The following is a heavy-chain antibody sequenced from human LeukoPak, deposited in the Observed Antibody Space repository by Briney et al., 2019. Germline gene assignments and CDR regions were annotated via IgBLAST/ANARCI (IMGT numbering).Heavy chain of an antibody. J-gene: IGHJ3*02. CDR3: AATSVGTTINDPFDI. Sequence: ASVKVSCKASGYTFSGYYMHWVRQAPGQGLEWVGWINPNSGATNCAQKFQARVTMTRDTSISTAYMELGSLRSEDTAVYYCAATSVGTTINDPFDIWGQGTMVTVSS. CDR2: INPNSGAT. CDR1: GYTFSGYY. D-gene: IGHD1-26*01. V-gene: IGHV1-2*02.